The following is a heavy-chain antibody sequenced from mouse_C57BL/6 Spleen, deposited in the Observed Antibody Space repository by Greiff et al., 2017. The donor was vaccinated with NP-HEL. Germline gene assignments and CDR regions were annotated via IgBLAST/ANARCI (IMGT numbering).Heavy chain of an antibody. J-gene: IGHJ3*01. V-gene: IGHV2-2*01. Sequence: VQLVESGPGLVQPSQSLSITCTVSGFSLTSYGVHWVRQSPGKGLEWLGVIGSGGSTDYNAAFISRLSINKANSKSQVFFKMNSLQADDTAIYYCARRDSTDGFAYWGQGTLVTVSA. CDR2: IGSGGST. D-gene: IGHD2-5*01. CDR1: GFSLTSYG. CDR3: ARRDSTDGFAY.